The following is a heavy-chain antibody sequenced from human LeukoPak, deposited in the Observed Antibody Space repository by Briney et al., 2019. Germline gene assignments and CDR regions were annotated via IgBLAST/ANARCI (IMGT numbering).Heavy chain of an antibody. CDR1: GFTFSTYA. D-gene: IGHD6-25*01. Sequence: GGSLRLSCAASGFTFSTYAMHWVRQAPGKGLEWVAFIWPDGSKKYYADSVKGRFAISRENSKNTVYLQMNDLRPEDTALYFCAKISSSAESNFDYWDQGTLLTVSS. J-gene: IGHJ4*02. CDR2: IWPDGSKK. CDR3: AKISSSAESNFDY. V-gene: IGHV3-30*02.